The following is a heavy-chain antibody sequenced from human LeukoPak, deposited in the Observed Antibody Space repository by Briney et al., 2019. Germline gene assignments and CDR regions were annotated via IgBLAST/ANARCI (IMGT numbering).Heavy chain of an antibody. D-gene: IGHD4-17*01. CDR3: ARRDGGDYDY. Sequence: PSETLSLTCAVYGGSFSGYYWSWIRQPPGNGLEWIGEINHSGSTNYNPSLKSRVTISVDTSKNQFSLKLSSVTAADTAVYYCARRDGGDYDYWGQGTLVTVSS. V-gene: IGHV4-34*01. CDR2: INHSGST. J-gene: IGHJ4*02. CDR1: GGSFSGYY.